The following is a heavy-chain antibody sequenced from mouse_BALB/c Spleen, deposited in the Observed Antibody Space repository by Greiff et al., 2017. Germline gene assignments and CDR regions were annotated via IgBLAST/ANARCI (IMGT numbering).Heavy chain of an antibody. CDR1: GYTFTSYW. J-gene: IGHJ2*01. CDR2: IYPGDGDT. Sequence: VQLQQSGAELARPGASVKLSCKASGYTFTSYWMQWVKQRPGQGLEWIGAIYPGDGDTRYTQKFKGKATLTADKSSSTAYMQLSSLASEDSAVYYCARHWPYFDYWGQGTTLTVSS. D-gene: IGHD4-1*01. CDR3: ARHWPYFDY. V-gene: IGHV1-87*01.